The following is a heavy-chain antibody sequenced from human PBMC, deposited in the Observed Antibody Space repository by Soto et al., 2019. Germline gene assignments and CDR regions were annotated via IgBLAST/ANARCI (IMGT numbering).Heavy chain of an antibody. D-gene: IGHD2-21*02. V-gene: IGHV3-23*01. CDR1: GFSFIDYA. Sequence: GGSLRLSCAASGFSFIDYAINWVRQVPGRGLEYVAGIGGRGGNAFYADSMKGRFSISRDNSKNTVYLHMHNLRVDDSAMYYCAKARHSGDFAGSYDSWGQGTLVTVSS. CDR3: AKARHSGDFAGSYDS. J-gene: IGHJ5*02. CDR2: IGGRGGNA.